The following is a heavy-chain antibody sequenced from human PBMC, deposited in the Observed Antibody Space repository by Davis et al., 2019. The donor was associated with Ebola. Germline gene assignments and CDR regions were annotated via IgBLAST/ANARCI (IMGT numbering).Heavy chain of an antibody. D-gene: IGHD6-19*01. CDR3: ARPEYSSGWLFDY. V-gene: IGHV3-23*01. CDR2: ISGSGGST. Sequence: GESLKISCAASGFTFSSYAMSWVRQAPGKGLEWVSAISGSGGSTYYADSVKGRFTISRDNSKNTLYLQMNSLRDEDTAVYYCARPEYSSGWLFDYWGQGTLVTVSS. CDR1: GFTFSSYA. J-gene: IGHJ4*02.